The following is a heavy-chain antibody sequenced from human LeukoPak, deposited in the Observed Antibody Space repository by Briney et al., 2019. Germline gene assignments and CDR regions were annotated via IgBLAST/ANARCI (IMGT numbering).Heavy chain of an antibody. V-gene: IGHV3-23*01. Sequence: GGSLSLSCAASGFTFSSYAMRWVRQAPGKGLEWVSAISDSGGSTYYADSVKGRFTISRDNSKNTLYLQMNSLRAEDTAVYYCAKDVEMATNRPKLLFDYWGQGTLVTVSS. CDR2: ISDSGGST. D-gene: IGHD5-24*01. CDR3: AKDVEMATNRPKLLFDY. CDR1: GFTFSSYA. J-gene: IGHJ4*02.